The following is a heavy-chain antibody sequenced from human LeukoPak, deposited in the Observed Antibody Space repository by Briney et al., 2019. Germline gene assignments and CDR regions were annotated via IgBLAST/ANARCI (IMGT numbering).Heavy chain of an antibody. V-gene: IGHV4-4*09. Sequence: KPSETLSLTCSVSGVSVSQFFWSWIRQSPGMGLEWIGYISTSGSTHDNPSLDSRVTLSEDMAKNQVSLKLRSVTAADTGVYFCARHGSLTSSGYYVHHYMDVWGKGTTVTVSS. CDR1: GVSVSQFF. CDR2: ISTSGST. CDR3: ARHGSLTSSGYYVHHYMDV. D-gene: IGHD3-22*01. J-gene: IGHJ6*03.